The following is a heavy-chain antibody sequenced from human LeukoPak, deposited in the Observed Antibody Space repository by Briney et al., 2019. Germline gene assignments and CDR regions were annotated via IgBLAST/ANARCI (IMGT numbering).Heavy chain of an antibody. CDR2: IYHSGST. CDR1: GYSISSGYY. Sequence: SETLSPTCTVSGYSISSGYYWGWIRQPPGKGLEWIGSIYHSGSTYYNPSLKSRVTISVDTSKNQFSLKLSSVTAADTAVYYCAREVTIVVVVAANNWFDPWGQGTLVTVSS. D-gene: IGHD2-15*01. CDR3: AREVTIVVVVAANNWFDP. J-gene: IGHJ5*02. V-gene: IGHV4-38-2*02.